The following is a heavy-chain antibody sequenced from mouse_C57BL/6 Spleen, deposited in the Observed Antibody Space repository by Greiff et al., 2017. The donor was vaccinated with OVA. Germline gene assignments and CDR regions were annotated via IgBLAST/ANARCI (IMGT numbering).Heavy chain of an antibody. V-gene: IGHV1-18*01. CDR2: INPNNGGT. J-gene: IGHJ1*03. D-gene: IGHD2-1*01. Sequence: VHVKQSGPELVKPGASVKIPCKASGYTFTDYNMDWVKQSHGKSLEWIGDINPNNGGTIYNQKFKGKATLTVDKSSSTAYMELRSLTSEDTAVYYCARRGNYGRYFDVWGTGTTVTVSS. CDR3: ARRGNYGRYFDV. CDR1: GYTFTDYN.